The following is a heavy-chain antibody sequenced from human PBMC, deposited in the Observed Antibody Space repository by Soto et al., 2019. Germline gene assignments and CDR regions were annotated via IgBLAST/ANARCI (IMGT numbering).Heavy chain of an antibody. D-gene: IGHD3-10*02. Sequence: GASVKVSCKASGYTFTSYDFNWVLQATGQGLEWMGWMNPNSGNTGYAQKFQGRVTMTRNTSISTAYMELNSLRSEDTAVYYCASYVAERSMAVGGQGPTAPVS. CDR1: GYTFTSYD. J-gene: IGHJ6*02. V-gene: IGHV1-8*01. CDR3: ASYVAERSMAV. CDR2: MNPNSGNT.